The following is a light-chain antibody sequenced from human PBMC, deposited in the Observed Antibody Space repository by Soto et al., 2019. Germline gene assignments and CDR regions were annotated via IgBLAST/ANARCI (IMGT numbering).Light chain of an antibody. Sequence: EIVLTQSPATLSLSPGERATLSCRASQSVSSYLAWYQQKPGQAPRLLMYEASNRATGIPDRFSGSGSGTDFTLTISRLEPEDFATYSCQQYGRSPVTFGPGTKVDIK. CDR1: QSVSSY. V-gene: IGKV3-20*01. J-gene: IGKJ3*01. CDR2: EAS. CDR3: QQYGRSPVT.